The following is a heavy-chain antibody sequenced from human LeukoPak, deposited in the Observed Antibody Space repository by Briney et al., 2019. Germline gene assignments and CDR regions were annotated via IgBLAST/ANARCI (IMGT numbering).Heavy chain of an antibody. Sequence: GGSLRLSCTASGFTFGDFAMSWFRQAPGGGRGWVGFIRSKAYGGTTEYAESVKGRFTISRDDSKSTAYLQMNSLKTEDTAVYYCTRDAAMIGEDYWGQGTLVTVSS. J-gene: IGHJ4*02. CDR3: TRDAAMIGEDY. D-gene: IGHD3-22*01. CDR1: GFTFGDFA. CDR2: IRSKAYGGTT. V-gene: IGHV3-49*03.